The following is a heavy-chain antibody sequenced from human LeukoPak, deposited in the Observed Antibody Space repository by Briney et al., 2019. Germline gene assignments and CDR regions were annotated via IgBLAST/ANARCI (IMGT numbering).Heavy chain of an antibody. D-gene: IGHD5-18*01. Sequence: QPGGSLRLSCAASGFTFSSFAMSWVRQAPGKGLEWVSSLSDDGGTTYYADSVKGRFTFSRDNSKNTLSLQMNSLRAGDTAIYYCARVIVIVDTAMEDWGQGTLVTVSS. J-gene: IGHJ4*02. V-gene: IGHV3-23*01. CDR3: ARVIVIVDTAMED. CDR1: GFTFSSFA. CDR2: LSDDGGTT.